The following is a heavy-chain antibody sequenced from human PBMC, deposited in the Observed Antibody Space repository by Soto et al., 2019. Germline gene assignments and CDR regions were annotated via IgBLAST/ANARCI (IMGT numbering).Heavy chain of an antibody. CDR1: GYSFTSYW. V-gene: IGHV5-51*01. D-gene: IGHD2-15*01. Sequence: GESLKISCKCSGYSFTSYWIGWVRQMPGKGLEWMGIIYPGDSDTRYSPSFQGQVTISADKSISTAYLQCSSLKASDTAMYYCARRVSCSGGSCYSGWFDPWGQGTLVTVSS. CDR2: IYPGDSDT. J-gene: IGHJ5*02. CDR3: ARRVSCSGGSCYSGWFDP.